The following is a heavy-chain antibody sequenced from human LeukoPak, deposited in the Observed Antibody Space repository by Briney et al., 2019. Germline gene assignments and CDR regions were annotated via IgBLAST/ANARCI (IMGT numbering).Heavy chain of an antibody. V-gene: IGHV1-3*01. D-gene: IGHD6-13*01. CDR2: INPGNGNT. CDR3: ARVSKTQSPSSSGFGI. J-gene: IGHJ3*02. Sequence: GASVKVSCKASGYTFISYAMHWVRQAPGQRREWMGWINPGNGNTKFSQKFQGRVTIIRDTFASTTYMELSSLRSEDSAVYYCARVSKTQSPSSSGFGIWGQGTMVTVSS. CDR1: GYTFISYA.